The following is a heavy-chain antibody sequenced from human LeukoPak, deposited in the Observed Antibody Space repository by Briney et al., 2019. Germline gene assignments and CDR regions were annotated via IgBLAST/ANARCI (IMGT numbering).Heavy chain of an antibody. CDR1: GYTFTDFG. D-gene: IGHD5-18*01. CDR2: ISAYNGNT. CDR3: VRDLGVDTSMIFFDY. V-gene: IGHV1-18*01. Sequence: ASVKVSCKASGYTFTDFGVSWVRQAPGQGLEWMGWISAYNGNTNCVQKFQGRVTMTTDISTSTAYMELRSLRSDDTAVFYCVRDLGVDTSMIFFDYWGQGTRVTVSS. J-gene: IGHJ4*02.